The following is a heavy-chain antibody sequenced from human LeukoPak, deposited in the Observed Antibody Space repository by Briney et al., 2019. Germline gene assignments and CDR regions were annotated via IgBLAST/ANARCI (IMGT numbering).Heavy chain of an antibody. V-gene: IGHV4-38-2*01. J-gene: IGHJ4*02. D-gene: IGHD5-12*01. CDR2: IYHRGST. CDR3: ARGGYSGYGQFDY. CDR1: GYSISSGYY. Sequence: PSETLSLTCAVSGYSISSGYYWGWIRQPPGKGLEWIGNIYHRGSTYYNPSLKSRVTISLDTSKNQFSLKLSSVTAADTAVYYCARGGYSGYGQFDYWGQGTLVTVSS.